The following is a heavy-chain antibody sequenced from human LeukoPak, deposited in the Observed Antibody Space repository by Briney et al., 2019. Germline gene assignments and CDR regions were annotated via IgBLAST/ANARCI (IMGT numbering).Heavy chain of an antibody. J-gene: IGHJ4*02. D-gene: IGHD2-8*01. CDR3: ARDLVRL. Sequence: PGGSLRLSCAVSGFTFSRSWMSWVRQAPGKGLEWVANIKQDGREQYYVDSVKGRFTVSTDNAKNSLYLQMDSLTAEDTAVYYCARDLVRLGGQGTLVTVSS. V-gene: IGHV3-7*01. CDR2: IKQDGREQ. CDR1: GFTFSRSW.